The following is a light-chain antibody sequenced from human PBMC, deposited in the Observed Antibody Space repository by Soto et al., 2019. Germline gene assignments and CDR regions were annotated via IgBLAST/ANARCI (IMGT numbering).Light chain of an antibody. Sequence: SVLTQPPPVSAAPGQKVTISCSGSSSTTGNNYVSWYQQLPGAAPKLLIYENDKRPSGIPDRFSGSKSGTSATLGITGLQTGDEADYYCATWDSSLSAGLFGTGTKVTVL. CDR1: SSTTGNNY. CDR2: END. V-gene: IGLV1-51*02. J-gene: IGLJ1*01. CDR3: ATWDSSLSAGL.